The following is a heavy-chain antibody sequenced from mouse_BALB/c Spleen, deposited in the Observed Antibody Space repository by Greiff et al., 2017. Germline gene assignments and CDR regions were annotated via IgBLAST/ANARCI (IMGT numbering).Heavy chain of an antibody. Sequence: VQLQQSGPELMKPGASVKISCKASGYSFTSYYMHWVKQSHGKSLEWIGYIDPFNGGTSYNQKFKGKATLTVDKSSSTAYMHLSSLTSEDSAVYYCARGDYKGFFAYWGQGTLVTVSA. CDR3: ARGDYKGFFAY. CDR1: GYSFTSYY. CDR2: IDPFNGGT. V-gene: IGHV1S135*01. J-gene: IGHJ3*01. D-gene: IGHD2-12*01.